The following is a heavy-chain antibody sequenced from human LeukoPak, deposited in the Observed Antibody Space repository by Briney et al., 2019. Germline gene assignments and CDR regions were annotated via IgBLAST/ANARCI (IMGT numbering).Heavy chain of an antibody. V-gene: IGHV4-30-4*08. CDR1: GGSISSGDYY. CDR2: IYGSGRT. Sequence: SRTLSLSCTVSGGSISSGDYYWSWIRQPPGKGLESVGYIYGSGRTYYNSSLKSRVTISVDTSKNQFSLKLSSGTAADTAVYYRARVGQYYDFWSGYYRRRDEWSWFDPWGQGTLVTVSS. CDR3: ARVGQYYDFWSGYYRRRDEWSWFDP. D-gene: IGHD3-3*01. J-gene: IGHJ5*02.